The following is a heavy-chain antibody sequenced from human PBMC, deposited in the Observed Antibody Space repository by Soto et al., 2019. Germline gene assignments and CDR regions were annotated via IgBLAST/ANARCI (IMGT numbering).Heavy chain of an antibody. J-gene: IGHJ4*02. D-gene: IGHD2-8*01. V-gene: IGHV3-21*01. Sequence: PXGSLILSCAASGFTFSSYSMNWVRQAPGKGLEWVSSISSSSSYIYYADSVKGRFTISRDNAKNSLYLQMNSLRAEDTAVYYCARDRTTLSPIGVDYWGQGTLVTVSS. CDR1: GFTFSSYS. CDR2: ISSSSSYI. CDR3: ARDRTTLSPIGVDY.